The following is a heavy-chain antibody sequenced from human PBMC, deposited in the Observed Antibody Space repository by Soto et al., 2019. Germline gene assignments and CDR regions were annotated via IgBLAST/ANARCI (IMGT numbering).Heavy chain of an antibody. Sequence: ASLKVSYKASGYTFTGYSMHWVRQAPGQGLEWMGFTKHNSGGTNYAQKFQGRVTMTRDKSISTAYMELSRLRPDDTAVYYCARDLERSSRSFWSLDXWGQGTLVTVS. V-gene: IGHV1-2*02. D-gene: IGHD6-13*01. J-gene: IGHJ3*02. CDR2: TKHNSGGT. CDR1: GYTFTGYS. CDR3: ARDLERSSRSFWSLDX.